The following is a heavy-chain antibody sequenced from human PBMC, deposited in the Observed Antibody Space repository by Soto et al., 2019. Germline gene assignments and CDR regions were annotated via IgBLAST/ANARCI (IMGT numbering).Heavy chain of an antibody. CDR3: ARGFSGGWGVAIDY. CDR1: GFSIFSYY. CDR2: IYYSGST. V-gene: IGHV4-59*01. Sequence: PSETLSLTCTVSGFSIFSYYWSWIRQSPGKGLEWIGYIYYSGSTNYNPSLKSRVTISVDMSKSQFSLKLSSVTAADTAVYYCARGFSGGWGVAIDYWGQGTRVTVSS. J-gene: IGHJ4*02. D-gene: IGHD6-19*01.